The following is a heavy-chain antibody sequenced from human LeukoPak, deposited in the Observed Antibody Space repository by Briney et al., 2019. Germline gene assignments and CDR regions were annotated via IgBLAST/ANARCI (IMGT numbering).Heavy chain of an antibody. CDR3: AKGYRLQWELGGYFDY. Sequence: GGSLRLSCAASGFTFDDYAMHWVRQAPGKGLEWVSGISWNSGSIGYADSVKGRFTISRDNAKNSLYLQMNSLRAEDTALYYCAKGYRLQWELGGYFDYWGQGTLVTVSS. J-gene: IGHJ4*02. V-gene: IGHV3-9*01. CDR1: GFTFDDYA. CDR2: ISWNSGSI. D-gene: IGHD1-26*01.